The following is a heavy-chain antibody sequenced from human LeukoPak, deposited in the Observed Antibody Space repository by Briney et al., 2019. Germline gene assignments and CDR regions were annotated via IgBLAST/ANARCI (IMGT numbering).Heavy chain of an antibody. D-gene: IGHD6-25*01. J-gene: IGHJ6*03. CDR3: ARFAAGGSYYYYMDV. CDR2: IGTSSTTI. Sequence: GGSLRLSCAASGFTFSNYSMNWVRQPPGKGLEWVSNIGTSSTTIYYADSVKGRFTISRDNAKNSLYLQMNSLRADDTAVYYCARFAAGGSYYYYMDVWGKGTTVTVSS. CDR1: GFTFSNYS. V-gene: IGHV3-48*01.